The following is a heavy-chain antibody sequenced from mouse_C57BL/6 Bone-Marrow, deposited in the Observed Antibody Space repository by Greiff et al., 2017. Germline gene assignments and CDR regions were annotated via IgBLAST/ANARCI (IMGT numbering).Heavy chain of an antibody. J-gene: IGHJ1*03. CDR3: ARHGYWYFDV. V-gene: IGHV5-15*01. Sequence: EVQVVESGGGLVQPGGSLKLSCAASGFTFSDYGMAWVRQAPRKGPEWVAFISNLAYSIYYADTVTGRFTISRENAKNTLYLEMSSLRSEDTAMYYCARHGYWYFDVWGTGTTVTVSS. CDR1: GFTFSDYG. CDR2: ISNLAYSI.